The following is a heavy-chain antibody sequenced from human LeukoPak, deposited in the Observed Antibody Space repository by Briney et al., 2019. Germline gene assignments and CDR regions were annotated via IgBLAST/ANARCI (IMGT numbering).Heavy chain of an antibody. J-gene: IGHJ4*02. V-gene: IGHV3-48*03. CDR1: GFTFSSYE. CDR3: ASVGRQWLVFDY. CDR2: ISSSGSAI. D-gene: IGHD6-19*01. Sequence: GGSLRLSCAASGFTFSSYEMNWVRKAPGKGLEWVSYISSSGSAIYYADSVKGRFTISRDNAKNSLYLQMNSLRAEDTALYYCASVGRQWLVFDYWGQGTLVTVSS.